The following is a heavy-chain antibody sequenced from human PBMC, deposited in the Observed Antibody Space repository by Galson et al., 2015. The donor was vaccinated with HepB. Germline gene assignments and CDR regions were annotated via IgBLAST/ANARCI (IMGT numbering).Heavy chain of an antibody. D-gene: IGHD3-10*01. CDR3: ANTMARGGRDL. V-gene: IGHV3-30*18. CDR2: ISYDGGNK. Sequence: SLRLSCAASGFTFSSYGMHWVRQAPGKGLEWVAVISYDGGNKYYADSVKGRFTISRDNSKNTLYLQMNSLRTEDTAVYYCANTMARGGRDLWGLGTLVTVSS. CDR1: GFTFSSYG. J-gene: IGHJ4*02.